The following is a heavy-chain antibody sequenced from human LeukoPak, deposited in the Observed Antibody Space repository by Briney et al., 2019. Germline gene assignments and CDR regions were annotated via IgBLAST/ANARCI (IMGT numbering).Heavy chain of an antibody. Sequence: PSETLSLTCTVSGGSISGFYWSWFRQSAEKGLEWIGLVYTNGASNYNPSLKSRVPMSVDTSKDQVSLKLTSLTAADTAVYYCARVNWEGYFDLWGRGTLVTVSS. CDR1: GGSISGFY. J-gene: IGHJ2*01. CDR3: ARVNWEGYFDL. D-gene: IGHD1-1*01. CDR2: VYTNGAS. V-gene: IGHV4-4*07.